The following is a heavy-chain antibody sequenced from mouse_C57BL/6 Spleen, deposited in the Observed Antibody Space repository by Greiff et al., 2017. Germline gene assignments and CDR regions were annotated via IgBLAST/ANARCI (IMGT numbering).Heavy chain of an antibody. D-gene: IGHD1-1*02. CDR1: GYAFSSSW. Sequence: LQESGPELVKPGASVKISCKASGYAFSSSWMNWVKQRPGQGLEWIGRIYPGDGDTNYNGQFQGKDTLTADNSSSTAYMQLSSLTSEDSAVYFCARGGMAVATRDYAMHDWSQETSVTVS. V-gene: IGHV1-82*01. CDR2: IYPGDGDT. CDR3: ARGGMAVATRDYAMHD. J-gene: IGHJ4*01.